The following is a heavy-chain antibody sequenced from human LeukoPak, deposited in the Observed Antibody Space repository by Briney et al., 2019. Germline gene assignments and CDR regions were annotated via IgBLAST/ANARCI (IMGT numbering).Heavy chain of an antibody. D-gene: IGHD4-17*01. CDR3: AKFPYGDYAHY. Sequence: GGSLRLSCAASGFTFSNAWMSWVRQAPGKGLEWVANIRGDGSEKYHVDSVKGRFTISRDNAKNSLYLQMNSLRAEDTAVYYCAKFPYGDYAHYWGQGTLVTVSS. CDR2: IRGDGSEK. CDR1: GFTFSNAW. V-gene: IGHV3-7*03. J-gene: IGHJ4*02.